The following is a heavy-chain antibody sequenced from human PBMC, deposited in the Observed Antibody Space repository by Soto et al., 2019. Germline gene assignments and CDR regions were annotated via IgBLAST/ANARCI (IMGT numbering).Heavy chain of an antibody. CDR2: MNPNSGNT. Sequence: QVQLVQSGAEVKKPGASVKVSCKASGYTFTSYDINWVRQATGQGLEWMGWMNPNSGNTGYAQKFQGRVTMTRNTSISTAYMELSSLRSEDTAVYYCARSFYDYVWGSYKDAFDIWGQGTMVTVSS. V-gene: IGHV1-8*01. D-gene: IGHD3-16*01. CDR3: ARSFYDYVWGSYKDAFDI. CDR1: GYTFTSYD. J-gene: IGHJ3*02.